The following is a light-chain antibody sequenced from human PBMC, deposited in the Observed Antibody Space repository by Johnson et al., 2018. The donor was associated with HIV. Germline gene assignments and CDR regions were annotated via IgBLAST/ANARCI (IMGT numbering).Light chain of an antibody. J-gene: IGLJ1*01. Sequence: QSVLTQPPSVSAAPGQKVTLSCSGSSSNIGNIYVSWYQQVPGTAPKLLIYDNNMRPPGIPDRFSVSQSATSATLGLTGLQTGVEADYYCVTWDSSLSAPLYVFGTGTKVTVL. CDR1: SSNIGNIY. V-gene: IGLV1-51*01. CDR2: DNN. CDR3: VTWDSSLSAPLYV.